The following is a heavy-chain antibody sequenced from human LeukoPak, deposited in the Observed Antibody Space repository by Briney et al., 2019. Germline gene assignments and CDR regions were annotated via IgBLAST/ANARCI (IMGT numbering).Heavy chain of an antibody. CDR3: ARDGGYDFWSGYYQDY. CDR1: GFTFRNYG. Sequence: GGSLRLSCIASGFTFRNYGMSWVRQAPGKGLEWVSGLSDGGTRIFYADSVKGRFTVSRDNSKNTLYLQMNSLRAEDTAVYYCARDGGYDFWSGYYQDYWGQGTLVTVSS. CDR2: LSDGGTRI. V-gene: IGHV3-23*01. J-gene: IGHJ4*02. D-gene: IGHD3-3*01.